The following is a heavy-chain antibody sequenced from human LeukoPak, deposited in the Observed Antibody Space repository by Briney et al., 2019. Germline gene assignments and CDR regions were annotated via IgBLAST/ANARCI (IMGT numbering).Heavy chain of an antibody. J-gene: IGHJ4*02. CDR2: IKQDGSEK. CDR3: ARGILTGYYLRYYFDY. V-gene: IGHV3-7*04. Sequence: GGSLRLSCAASGFTFSSYWMSWVRQAPGKGREWGANIKQDGSEKYYVDSVKGRFTISRDNAKNTLYLQMNSLIAEDTAVYYCARGILTGYYLRYYFDYWGQGTLVTVSS. CDR1: GFTFSSYW. D-gene: IGHD3-9*01.